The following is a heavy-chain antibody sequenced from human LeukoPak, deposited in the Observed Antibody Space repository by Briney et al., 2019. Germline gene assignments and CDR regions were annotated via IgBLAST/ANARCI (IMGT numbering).Heavy chain of an antibody. CDR1: GFTFSSYA. CDR3: AKDPHDYGDYGGY. CDR2: ISGSGGST. V-gene: IGHV3-23*01. Sequence: GGSLRLSCAASGFTFSSYAMSWVRQAPGNGLEWVSAISGSGGSTYYADSVKGRFTISRDNSKNTLYLQMNSLRAEDTAVYYCAKDPHDYGDYGGYWGQGTLVTVSS. D-gene: IGHD4-17*01. J-gene: IGHJ4*02.